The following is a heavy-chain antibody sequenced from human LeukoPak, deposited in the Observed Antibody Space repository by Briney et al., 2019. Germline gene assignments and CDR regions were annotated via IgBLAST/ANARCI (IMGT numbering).Heavy chain of an antibody. D-gene: IGHD6-6*01. V-gene: IGHV3-49*03. CDR2: IRSKAYGGTT. CDR1: GFTFGDYA. Sequence: PGGSLRLSCTASGFTFGDYAMSWFRQAPGKGLEWVGFIRSKAYGGTTEYAASVKGRFTISRDDSKSIAYLQMNSLKTEDTAVYYCTRDRHQLVMDSWFDPWGQGTLVTVSS. CDR3: TRDRHQLVMDSWFDP. J-gene: IGHJ5*02.